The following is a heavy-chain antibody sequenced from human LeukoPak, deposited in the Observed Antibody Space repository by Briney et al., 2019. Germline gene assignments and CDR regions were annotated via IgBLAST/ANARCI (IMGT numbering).Heavy chain of an antibody. D-gene: IGHD2-15*01. CDR1: GFTFSSYA. J-gene: IGHJ4*02. V-gene: IGHV3-23*01. CDR3: AKGTPSYCSGGSCYSDYFDY. Sequence: PGGSLRLSCAASGFTFSSYAMSWVRQAPGKGLEWVSAISSSGGSTYYADSVKGRFTTSRDNSKNTLYLQMNSLRAEDTAVYYCAKGTPSYCSGGSCYSDYFDYWGQGTLATLSS. CDR2: ISSSGGST.